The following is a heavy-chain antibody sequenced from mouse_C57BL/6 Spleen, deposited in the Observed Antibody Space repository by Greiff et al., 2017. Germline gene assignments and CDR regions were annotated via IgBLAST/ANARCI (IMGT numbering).Heavy chain of an antibody. CDR3: ARGDSRGGHYFDY. V-gene: IGHV1-80*01. J-gene: IGHJ2*01. Sequence: VQLQQFGAELVKPGASVKISCKASGYAFSSYWMNWVKQRPGKGLEWIGQIYPGDGDTNYNGKFKGKATLTADKSSSTAYMQHSSLTSEASAVYCCARGDSRGGHYFDYWGQGTTLTVSS. CDR1: GYAFSSYW. CDR2: IYPGDGDT. D-gene: IGHD1-1*01.